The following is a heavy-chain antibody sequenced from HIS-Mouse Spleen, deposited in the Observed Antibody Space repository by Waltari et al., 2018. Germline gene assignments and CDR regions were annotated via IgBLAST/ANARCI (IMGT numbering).Heavy chain of an antibody. CDR3: ARRLVVVAATPSWYFDL. CDR2: IYYSGST. J-gene: IGHJ2*01. D-gene: IGHD2-15*01. Sequence: QLQLQESGPGLVKPSETLSLTCTVSGGSISSSSYYWGWIRQPPGKGLEWIGGIYYSGSTYYNPSLKSRVTISVDTSKNQFSLKLSSVTAADTAVYYCARRLVVVAATPSWYFDLWGRGTLVTVSS. CDR1: GGSISSSSYY. V-gene: IGHV4-39*01.